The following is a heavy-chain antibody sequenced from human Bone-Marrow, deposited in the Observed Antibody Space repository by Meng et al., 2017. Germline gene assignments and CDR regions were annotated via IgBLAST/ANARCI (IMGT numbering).Heavy chain of an antibody. Sequence: GEFGGGLVKPGGPLSLSCAASGFTFSDYYMSWFRQAPGRGLEWVSYISSSGSSIYYADSVKGRFTISRDNAKNSLYLQMNSLRAEDTAVYYCARELVATFSGYWGQGTLVTVSS. D-gene: IGHD5-12*01. V-gene: IGHV3-11*01. J-gene: IGHJ4*02. CDR1: GFTFSDYY. CDR2: ISSSGSSI. CDR3: ARELVATFSGY.